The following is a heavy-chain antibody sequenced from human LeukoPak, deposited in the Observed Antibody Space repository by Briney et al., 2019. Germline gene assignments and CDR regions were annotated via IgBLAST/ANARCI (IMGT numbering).Heavy chain of an antibody. CDR3: AKDALISFRGAWSQSDS. CDR1: GFTFSSYG. D-gene: IGHD3-16*02. CDR2: IRYDGSNK. J-gene: IGHJ4*02. Sequence: GGSLRLSCAASGFTFSSYGMHWVRQAPGKGLEWVAFIRYDGSNKYYADSVKGRFTISRDNSKNTLYLQMNSLRAEDTAVYYCAKDALISFRGAWSQSDSWGQGTLVTVSS. V-gene: IGHV3-30*02.